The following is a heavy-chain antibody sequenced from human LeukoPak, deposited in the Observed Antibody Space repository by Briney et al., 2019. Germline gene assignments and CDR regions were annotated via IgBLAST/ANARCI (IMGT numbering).Heavy chain of an antibody. D-gene: IGHD6-13*01. J-gene: IGHJ5*02. CDR1: GGSISSYY. Sequence: SETLSLTCTVSGGSISSYYWTRIRQPPGKGLEWIGYISYSGSTNYNPSLKSRVTISVDTSKNQFSLNLTSVTAADTAVYYCARGYSRSWYQAVVYIWLDPWGQGTLVTVSS. CDR3: ARGYSRSWYQAVVYIWLDP. CDR2: ISYSGST. V-gene: IGHV4-59*01.